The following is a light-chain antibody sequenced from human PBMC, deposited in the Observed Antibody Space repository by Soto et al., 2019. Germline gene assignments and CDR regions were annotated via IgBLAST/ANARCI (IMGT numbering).Light chain of an antibody. Sequence: EIVMTQSPGTLSVSPGERATLSCRAGQGVTTNFAWYQQKSGQSPRLLIYAVSIRATGVPARFSGTGSETDFPLTISGLQSEDSAVYYCQHRSSWPLTFGGGTKVDIK. CDR3: QHRSSWPLT. CDR2: AVS. V-gene: IGKV3-15*01. J-gene: IGKJ4*01. CDR1: QGVTTN.